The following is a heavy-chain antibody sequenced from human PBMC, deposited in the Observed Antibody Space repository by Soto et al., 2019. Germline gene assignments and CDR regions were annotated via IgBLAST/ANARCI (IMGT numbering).Heavy chain of an antibody. CDR1: GGSISSYY. V-gene: IGHV4-59*01. J-gene: IGHJ6*03. Sequence: SETLSLTCTVSGGSISSYYWSWIRQPPGKGLEWIGYIYYSGSTNYNPSLKSRVTISIDTSKNQFSLKLSSVTAADTAVYYCAIAPLLDFSAQAYCSGGSCYSESYYYMDVWGKGTTVTVSS. CDR2: IYYSGST. D-gene: IGHD2-15*01. CDR3: AIAPLLDFSAQAYCSGGSCYSESYYYMDV.